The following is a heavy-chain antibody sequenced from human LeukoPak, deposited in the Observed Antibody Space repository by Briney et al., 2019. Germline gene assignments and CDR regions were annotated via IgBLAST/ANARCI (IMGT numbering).Heavy chain of an antibody. CDR1: GFTFSSYG. D-gene: IGHD3-22*01. Sequence: GGSLRLSCAASGFTFSSYGIHWVRQAPGTGLEWVAVISYDGSSRYYADSVRGRFTISRDNSKNTLYLQMNSLRPEDTAVYYCTTVQSYYYDSSGYYIIDYWGQGTLVTVSS. CDR2: ISYDGSSR. J-gene: IGHJ4*02. V-gene: IGHV3-30*03. CDR3: TTVQSYYYDSSGYYIIDY.